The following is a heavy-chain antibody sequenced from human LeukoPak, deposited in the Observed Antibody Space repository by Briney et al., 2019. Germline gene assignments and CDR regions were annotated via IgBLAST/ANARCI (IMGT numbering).Heavy chain of an antibody. D-gene: IGHD3-22*01. CDR1: GGSISSSY. J-gene: IGHJ5*02. Sequence: SETLSLTCAVSGGSISSSYWSWIRQPPGKGLEWIGYIYYSGSTIYNPSLKSRGTISVDTSKNHFSLKLSSVTAADTAVYYCARNYDSSGPANWFDPWGQGTLVTVSS. CDR2: IYYSGST. V-gene: IGHV4-59*01. CDR3: ARNYDSSGPANWFDP.